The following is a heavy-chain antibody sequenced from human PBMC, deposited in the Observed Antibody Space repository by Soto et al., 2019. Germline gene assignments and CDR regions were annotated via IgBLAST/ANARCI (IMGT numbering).Heavy chain of an antibody. CDR3: AREREYRSSNFDY. Sequence: GGSLRLSCAASGFTVSSNYMSWVRQAPGKGLEWVSVIYSGGSTYYADSVKGRFTISRDNSKNTLYLQMNSLRAEDTAVYYCAREREYRSSNFDYWGQGTLVTVSS. V-gene: IGHV3-53*01. D-gene: IGHD6-6*01. CDR1: GFTVSSNY. J-gene: IGHJ4*02. CDR2: IYSGGST.